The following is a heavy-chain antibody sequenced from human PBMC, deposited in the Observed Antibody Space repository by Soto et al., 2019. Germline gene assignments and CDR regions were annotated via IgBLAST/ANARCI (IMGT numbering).Heavy chain of an antibody. CDR3: ARGFLLYSSWPGY. CDR1: GGSFSGYY. CDR2: INHSGST. D-gene: IGHD6-13*01. Sequence: SETLALTCAVXGGSFSGYYWSWIRQPPGKGLEWIGEINHSGSTNYNPSLKSRVTISVDTSKNQFSLKLSSVTAADTAVYYCARGFLLYSSWPGYWGQGTLVTVSS. J-gene: IGHJ4*02. V-gene: IGHV4-34*01.